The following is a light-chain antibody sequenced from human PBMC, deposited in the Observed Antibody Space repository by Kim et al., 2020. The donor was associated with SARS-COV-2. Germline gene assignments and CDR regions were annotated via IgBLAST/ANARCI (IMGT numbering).Light chain of an antibody. J-gene: IGKJ4*01. Sequence: EIVLTQSPGTLSLSPGERATLSCRASQSVSSNYLAWYQQKPGQAARLLFYDASIRATGIPDRFSGSGSGTDFTLTISGVEPEDFALYYCQQYGSSPLTFGGRTQVEIK. CDR2: DAS. CDR1: QSVSSNY. V-gene: IGKV3-20*01. CDR3: QQYGSSPLT.